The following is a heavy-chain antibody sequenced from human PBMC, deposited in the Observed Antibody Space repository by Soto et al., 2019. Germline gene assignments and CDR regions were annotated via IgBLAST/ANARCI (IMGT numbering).Heavy chain of an antibody. Sequence: SETLSLTCTVSGGSISSYYWSWIRQRPGKGLEWIGYIYYSGSTNYNPSLKSRVTISVDTSKNQFSLKLSSVTAADTAVYYCARQGSSGWYIGDWFDPWGQGTLVTVSS. CDR2: IYYSGST. CDR1: GGSISSYY. J-gene: IGHJ5*02. CDR3: ARQGSSGWYIGDWFDP. D-gene: IGHD6-19*01. V-gene: IGHV4-59*08.